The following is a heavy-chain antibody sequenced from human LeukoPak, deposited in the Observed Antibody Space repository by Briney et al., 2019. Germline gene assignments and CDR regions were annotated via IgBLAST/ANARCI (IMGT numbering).Heavy chain of an antibody. Sequence: SGGSLRLSCAASGFTFSSYGMHWVRQAPGKGLEWVAFIRYDGSNKYYADSVKGRFTISRDNSKNTLYLQMNRLRAEDTAVYYCAKDYSKTSYYGSGTYYRPNWFDPWGQGTLVTVSS. D-gene: IGHD3-10*01. CDR1: GFTFSSYG. J-gene: IGHJ5*02. CDR3: AKDYSKTSYYGSGTYYRPNWFDP. V-gene: IGHV3-30*02. CDR2: IRYDGSNK.